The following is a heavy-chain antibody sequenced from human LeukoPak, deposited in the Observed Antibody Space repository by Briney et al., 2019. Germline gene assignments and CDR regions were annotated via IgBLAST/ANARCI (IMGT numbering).Heavy chain of an antibody. D-gene: IGHD6-19*01. CDR3: ARVGSSSGWYPPTNSFDY. CDR2: INHSGST. Sequence: PSGTLSLTCAVSGDSISSSYWWSWVRQPPGKGLEWIGEINHSGSTNYNPSLKSRVTISVDTSKSQFSLKLSSVTAADTAVYYCARVGSSSGWYPPTNSFDYWGQGTLVTVSS. CDR1: GDSISSSYW. J-gene: IGHJ4*02. V-gene: IGHV4-4*02.